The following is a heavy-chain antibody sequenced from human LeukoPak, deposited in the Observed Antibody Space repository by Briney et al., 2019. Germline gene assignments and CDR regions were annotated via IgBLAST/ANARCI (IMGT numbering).Heavy chain of an antibody. CDR2: LSDTGNT. V-gene: IGHV4-59*02. CDR3: ARGMSSTWFDSTSKYYFDC. Sequence: SETLSLTCTVSDGSVSDYFWSWMRQSPGKGLEWIGYLSDTGNTNSNPSLKSRFSMSVDTSRNQFSLRLTSVTAADTAVYYCARGMSSTWFDSTSKYYFDCWGPGTPVTVSS. CDR1: DGSVSDYF. D-gene: IGHD6-13*01. J-gene: IGHJ4*02.